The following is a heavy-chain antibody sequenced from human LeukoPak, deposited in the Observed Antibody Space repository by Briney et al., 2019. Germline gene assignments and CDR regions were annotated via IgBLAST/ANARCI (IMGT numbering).Heavy chain of an antibody. D-gene: IGHD6-13*01. Sequence: ASVKVSCKASGYTFTSYGISWVRQAPGQGLEWMGWIGGYNGNTIYARKLQGRVTMTTDTSTSTAYMELRSLRSDDTAVYYCARGYSSSWPDDYWGQGTLVTVSS. CDR1: GYTFTSYG. CDR3: ARGYSSSWPDDY. J-gene: IGHJ4*02. V-gene: IGHV1-18*01. CDR2: IGGYNGNT.